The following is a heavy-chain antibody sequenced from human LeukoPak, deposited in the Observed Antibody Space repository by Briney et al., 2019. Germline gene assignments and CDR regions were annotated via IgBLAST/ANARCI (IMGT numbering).Heavy chain of an antibody. J-gene: IGHJ4*02. CDR3: ASLSGQALNY. Sequence: SETLSLTCTVSGGSISSYYWSWIRQPPGKGLEWIGYIYYSGSTNYNPSLKSRVTISVDTSKNQFSLKLSSVTAADTAVYYCASLSGQALNYWGQGTLVTVSS. CDR1: GGSISSYY. V-gene: IGHV4-59*08. CDR2: IYYSGST.